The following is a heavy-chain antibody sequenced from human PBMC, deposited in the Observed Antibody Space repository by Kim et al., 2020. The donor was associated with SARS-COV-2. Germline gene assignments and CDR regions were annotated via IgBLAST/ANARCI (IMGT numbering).Heavy chain of an antibody. J-gene: IGHJ4*02. V-gene: IGHV3-7*03. CDR2: IKEDGSVK. CDR1: GFTFSSYW. Sequence: GGSLRLSCAASGFTFSSYWMTWVRQAPGKGLFWVANIKEDGSVKHYVDSVKGRFTVSRDNAKNALYLQMNSLRVEDTAVYYCATSCAWAFDHWGQGILVTVSS. D-gene: IGHD1-26*01. CDR3: ATSCAWAFDH.